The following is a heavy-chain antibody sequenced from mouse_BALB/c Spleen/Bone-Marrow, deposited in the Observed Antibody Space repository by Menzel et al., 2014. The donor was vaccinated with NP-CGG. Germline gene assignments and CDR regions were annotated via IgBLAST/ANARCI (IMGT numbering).Heavy chain of an antibody. D-gene: IGHD2-3*01. V-gene: IGHV14-3*02. J-gene: IGHJ3*01. CDR2: FDPTNGNP. CDR1: GFNIKDTH. Sequence: EVQLQQSGAELVKPGTSVKLSCTASGFNIKDTHLHWVQQRPEQGLEWIGRFDPTNGNPKYDPKFQGKATITVDTSSSTAYLQLSSLTSEDTAVYYCASYDGSRFAYWGQGTLSLSLQ. CDR3: ASYDGSRFAY.